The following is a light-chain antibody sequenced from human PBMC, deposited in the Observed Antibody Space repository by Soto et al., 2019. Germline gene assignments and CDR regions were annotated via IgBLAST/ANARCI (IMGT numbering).Light chain of an antibody. CDR2: GAS. Sequence: EIVLTQSPASLSLSPGELATLSCRASQSVSSHLAWFHQRPGQAPRLLIYGASNRATGIPARFGGSGSGTNFTLTISSLEPEDFAVYYCQQRSNWPPVLTFGGGTKVEI. V-gene: IGKV3-11*01. J-gene: IGKJ4*01. CDR1: QSVSSH. CDR3: QQRSNWPPVLT.